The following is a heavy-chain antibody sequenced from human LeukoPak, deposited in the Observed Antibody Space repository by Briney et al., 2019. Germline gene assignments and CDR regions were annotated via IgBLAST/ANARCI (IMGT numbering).Heavy chain of an antibody. CDR2: IIPIFGTA. CDR3: ARGVVGATTGAYSFDY. V-gene: IGHV1-69*13. Sequence: SVKVSCKASGSTFSSYAISWVRQAPGQGLEWMGGIIPIFGTANYAQKFQGRVTIIADESTSTAYMELSSLRSEDTAVYYCARGVVGATTGAYSFDYWGRGTLVTVSS. J-gene: IGHJ4*02. CDR1: GSTFSSYA. D-gene: IGHD1-26*01.